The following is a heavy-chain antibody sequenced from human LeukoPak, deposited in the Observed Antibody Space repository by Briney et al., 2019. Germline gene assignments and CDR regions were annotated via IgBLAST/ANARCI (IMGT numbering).Heavy chain of an antibody. J-gene: IGHJ6*03. D-gene: IGHD6-13*01. V-gene: IGHV4-61*02. CDR3: ARGGAGIAFYYYYMDV. CDR1: GGSISSGSYY. CDR2: IYTSGST. Sequence: SETLSLTCTVSGGSISSGSYYWSWIRQPAGKGLEWIGRIYTSGSTNYNPSLKSRVTISVDTSKNQFSLKLSPVTAADTAVYYCARGGAGIAFYYYYMDVWGKGTTVTVSS.